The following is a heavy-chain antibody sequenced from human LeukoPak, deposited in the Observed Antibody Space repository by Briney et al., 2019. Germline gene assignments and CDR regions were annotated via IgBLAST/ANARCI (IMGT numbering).Heavy chain of an antibody. D-gene: IGHD3-3*01. J-gene: IGHJ5*02. CDR1: GFTFSNYA. V-gene: IGHV3-23*01. CDR2: ISDTGDNT. Sequence: PGGSLRLSCAASGFTFSNYAMNWVRQAPGKGLEWVSTISDTGDNTYYADSVKGRFAISRDNSENTVYLQMNTLSAEDTALYYLAKALVTFWSASGSWGRGSLLSVSS. CDR3: AKALVTFWSASGS.